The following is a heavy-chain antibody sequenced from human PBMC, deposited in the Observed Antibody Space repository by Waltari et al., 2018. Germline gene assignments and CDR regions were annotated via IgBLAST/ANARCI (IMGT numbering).Heavy chain of an antibody. V-gene: IGHV4-34*01. CDR1: GGSFSGYY. CDR3: AQDGSGRGTPDY. CDR2: INHSGST. Sequence: QVQLQQWGAGLLTPSETLSLTCAVYGGSFSGYYWSWIRQPPGKGLEGIGEINHSGSTNYNPSLKSRVTISVDTSKNQFSLKLSSVTAADTAVYYCAQDGSGRGTPDYWGQGTLVTVSS. J-gene: IGHJ4*02. D-gene: IGHD3-10*01.